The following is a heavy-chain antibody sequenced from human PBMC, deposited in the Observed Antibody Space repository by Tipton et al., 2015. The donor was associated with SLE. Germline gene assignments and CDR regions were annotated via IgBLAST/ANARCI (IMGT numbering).Heavy chain of an antibody. CDR1: GFTFSSYA. J-gene: IGHJ4*02. V-gene: IGHV3-23*01. Sequence: SLRLSCAASGFTFSSYAMSWVRQAPGKGLEWVSAISGSGGSTYYADSVKGRFTISRDNSKNALYLQMSSLRAEDTAVYYCAKLDSSGYYLDYWGQGTLVTVS. CDR3: AKLDSSGYYLDY. CDR2: ISGSGGST. D-gene: IGHD3-22*01.